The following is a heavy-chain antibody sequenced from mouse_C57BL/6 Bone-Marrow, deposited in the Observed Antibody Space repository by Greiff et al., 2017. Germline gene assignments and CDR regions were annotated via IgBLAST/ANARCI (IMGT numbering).Heavy chain of an antibody. CDR1: GYTFTDYY. J-gene: IGHJ4*01. D-gene: IGHD1-1*01. V-gene: IGHV1-75*01. CDR2: IFPGSGST. Sequence: QVQLQQSGPELVKPGASVKISCKASGYTFTDYYINWVKQRPGQGLEWIGWIFPGSGSTYYNEKFKGKATLTVDKSSSTAYMLLSSLTSEDSAVYFCARPRYPSTDYYAMDYWGQGTSVTVSS. CDR3: ARPRYPSTDYYAMDY.